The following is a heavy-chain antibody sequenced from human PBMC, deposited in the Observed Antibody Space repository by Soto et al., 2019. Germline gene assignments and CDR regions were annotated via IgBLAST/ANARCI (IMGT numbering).Heavy chain of an antibody. Sequence: SVKVSCKAFGGPFSSHTFSWVRQAPGQGLEWMGRIIPALGTTTYAQKFQGRVTITADESVTTVYMELNSLRTEDTAVYYCARPDFGDYWYFDLWGRG. J-gene: IGHJ2*01. CDR3: ARPDFGDYWYFDL. D-gene: IGHD4-17*01. V-gene: IGHV1-69*08. CDR2: IIPALGTT. CDR1: GGPFSSHT.